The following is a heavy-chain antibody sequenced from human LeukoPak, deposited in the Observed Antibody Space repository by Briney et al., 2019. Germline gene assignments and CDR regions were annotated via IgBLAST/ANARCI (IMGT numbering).Heavy chain of an antibody. Sequence: GGSLRLSCAPSGFTFSNYGMSWVCQAPGKGLEWVSAISDSGGDTYYADSVKGRFTISRDNSKNTLFLQMNSLIAEDTAVYYCAKDPVGATPFDYWGQGSLVTVSS. V-gene: IGHV3-23*01. CDR3: AKDPVGATPFDY. J-gene: IGHJ4*02. CDR1: GFTFSNYG. CDR2: ISDSGGDT. D-gene: IGHD1-26*01.